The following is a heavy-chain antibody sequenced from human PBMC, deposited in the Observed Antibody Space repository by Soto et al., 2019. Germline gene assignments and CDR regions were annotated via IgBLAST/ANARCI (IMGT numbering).Heavy chain of an antibody. CDR3: AKDRFPGGIVAVRDGMDV. J-gene: IGHJ6*02. CDR1: GFTFSSYA. V-gene: IGHV3-23*01. Sequence: GGSLRLSCAASGFTFSSYAMSWVRQAPGKGLEWVSAISGSGGSTYYADSVKGRFTISRDNSKNTLYLQMNSLRAEDTAVYYCAKDRFPGGIVAVRDGMDVWGQGTTVTVSS. D-gene: IGHD2-15*01. CDR2: ISGSGGST.